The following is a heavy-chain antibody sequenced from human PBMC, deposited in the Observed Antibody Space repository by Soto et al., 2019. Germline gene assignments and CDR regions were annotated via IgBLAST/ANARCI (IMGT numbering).Heavy chain of an antibody. V-gene: IGHV2-5*02. CDR2: IYWDDDK. D-gene: IGHD3-22*01. J-gene: IGHJ5*02. Sequence: QITLKESGPTLVKPTQTLTLTCTFSGFSLSTSGVGVGWIRQPPGKALEWLALIYWDDDKRYSPSLKSRLTITKDTSKNQVVLTMTNMDPVDTATYYCAHRRGDYYDSSADNWFDPWGQGTLVTVSS. CDR3: AHRRGDYYDSSADNWFDP. CDR1: GFSLSTSGVG.